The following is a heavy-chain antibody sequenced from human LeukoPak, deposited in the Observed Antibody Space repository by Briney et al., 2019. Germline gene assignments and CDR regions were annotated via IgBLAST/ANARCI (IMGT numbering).Heavy chain of an antibody. CDR3: AKYYYGSGSYYEDAFAI. Sequence: GGSLGLSCAASGFTFNNYAMSWVRQAPGKGLEWVSAITDSGSSTYHADSVKGRFTISRDNSKNTLYLQIHGLRAEDTAVYYCAKYYYGSGSYYEDAFAIWGQGTVVSVSS. D-gene: IGHD3-10*01. CDR1: GFTFNNYA. J-gene: IGHJ3*02. CDR2: ITDSGSST. V-gene: IGHV3-23*01.